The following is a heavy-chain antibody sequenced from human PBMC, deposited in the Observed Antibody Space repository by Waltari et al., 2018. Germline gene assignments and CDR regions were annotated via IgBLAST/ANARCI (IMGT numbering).Heavy chain of an antibody. CDR3: AKDSLYSSGWPDGFDV. D-gene: IGHD6-19*01. Sequence: EVQLLESGGGVVHPGGSLRLSCAAAGFTFGSYAMIWVRQAPGKGLEWVSASSATGGTTYYRDSVKGRFTISRDNSKNTVYLQMNSPGVEDTAIYYCAKDSLYSSGWPDGFDVWGQGTKVTVSS. V-gene: IGHV3-23*01. J-gene: IGHJ3*01. CDR1: GFTFGSYA. CDR2: SSATGGTT.